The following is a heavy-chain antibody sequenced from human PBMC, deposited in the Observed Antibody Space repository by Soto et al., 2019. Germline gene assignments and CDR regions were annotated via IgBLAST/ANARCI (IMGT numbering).Heavy chain of an antibody. J-gene: IGHJ4*02. Sequence: QITLNESGPTVVKPAETLTLTCTFSGVSLTTSGVGVGWIRQSPGKAPEGLALIYWDDDKRYSASLKSRLTIAKATSKNQVVLTMASVDPADTATYYCANRMRRTVFGLVTTNAIYFDFWGQGTPVVVSS. CDR2: IYWDDDK. CDR3: ANRMRRTVFGLVTTNAIYFDF. V-gene: IGHV2-5*02. D-gene: IGHD3-3*01. CDR1: GVSLTTSGVG.